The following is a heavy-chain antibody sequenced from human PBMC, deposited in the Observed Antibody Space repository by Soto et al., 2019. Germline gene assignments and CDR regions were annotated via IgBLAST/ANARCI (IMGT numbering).Heavy chain of an antibody. V-gene: IGHV3-33*01. CDR3: ARDGIGGTVFRGYLDY. J-gene: IGHJ4*02. CDR1: GGIFHGYG. CDR2: IRFDGSNE. D-gene: IGHD1-7*01. Sequence: QEQLVESGGGVVQPGTSLRLSCAVPGGIFHGYGMHWVRQAPGKGLEWVAIIRFDGSNEEYADSVKGRFTISRDNSKKTLYLQMNTLGAEDKAVYYCARDGIGGTVFRGYLDYWGRGTVVTVSS.